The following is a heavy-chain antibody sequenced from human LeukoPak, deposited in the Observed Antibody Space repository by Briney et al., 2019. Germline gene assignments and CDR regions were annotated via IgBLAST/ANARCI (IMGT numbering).Heavy chain of an antibody. V-gene: IGHV4-4*07. CDR3: ATCSGGSSY. J-gene: IGHJ4*02. D-gene: IGHD2-15*01. CDR2: IYTSGNT. CDR1: GGSINSYY. Sequence: SETLCLTCSVSGGSINSYYWSRIRQPAGKGLEWIERIYTSGNTNYSPSFKSRVTMSVDMSKNQFSLKLSSVTAADTAVYYCATCSGGSSYWGQGTLVTVSS.